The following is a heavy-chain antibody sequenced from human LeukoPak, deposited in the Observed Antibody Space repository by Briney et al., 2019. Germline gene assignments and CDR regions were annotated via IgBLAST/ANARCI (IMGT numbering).Heavy chain of an antibody. CDR3: ARNYYDILTGYYSGQDY. Sequence: PGGSLRLSCAASGFTFSNYGLNWVRQTPGKGLEWLSYISGNGRTIYYADSARGRFTISRDNAKNLLYLQMNSLRAEDTAVYYCARNYYDILTGYYSGQDYWGQGTLVTLSS. CDR1: GFTFSNYG. J-gene: IGHJ4*02. CDR2: ISGNGRTI. D-gene: IGHD3-9*01. V-gene: IGHV3-48*03.